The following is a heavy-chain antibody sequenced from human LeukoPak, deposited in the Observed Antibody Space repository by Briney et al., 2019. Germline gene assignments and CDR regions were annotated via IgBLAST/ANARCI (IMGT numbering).Heavy chain of an antibody. CDR2: IYYSGST. V-gene: IGHV4-59*12. CDR1: GGSISSYY. D-gene: IGHD5-18*01. CDR3: ARELDTAMTSPRAFDI. Sequence: SSETLSLTCTVSGGSISSYYWNWIRQPPGKGLEWIGYIYYSGSTNYNPSLKSRVTISVDTSKNQFSLKLSSVTAADTAVYYCARELDTAMTSPRAFDIWGQGTMVTVSS. J-gene: IGHJ3*02.